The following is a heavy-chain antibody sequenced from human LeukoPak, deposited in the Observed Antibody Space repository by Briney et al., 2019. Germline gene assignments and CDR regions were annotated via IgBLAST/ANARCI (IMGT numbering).Heavy chain of an antibody. Sequence: GGSLRLSCAASGFTFSSYSMNWVRQAPGKGLEWVSYISSSSSTIYYADSVKGRFTISRDNAKNSLYLQMNSLRAEDTAVYYCARDRYLYYDVLTGYADYWGQGTLVTVSS. CDR2: ISSSSSTI. CDR3: ARDRYLYYDVLTGYADY. CDR1: GFTFSSYS. D-gene: IGHD3-9*01. V-gene: IGHV3-48*01. J-gene: IGHJ4*02.